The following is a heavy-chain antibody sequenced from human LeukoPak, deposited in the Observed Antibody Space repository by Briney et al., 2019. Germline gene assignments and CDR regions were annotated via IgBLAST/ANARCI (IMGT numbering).Heavy chain of an antibody. CDR2: IIPIFGTA. CDR3: ARVDTFGY. Sequence: GASVKVSCKASGGTFSSYAISWVRQAPGQGLEWMGGIIPIFGTANYAQKFQGRVTITRDTSASTAYMELSSLRSEDTAVYYCARVDTFGYWGQGTLVTVSS. CDR1: GGTFSSYA. D-gene: IGHD5-18*01. V-gene: IGHV1-69*05. J-gene: IGHJ4*02.